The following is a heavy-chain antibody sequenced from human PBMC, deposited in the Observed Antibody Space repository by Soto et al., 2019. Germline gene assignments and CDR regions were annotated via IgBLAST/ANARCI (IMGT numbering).Heavy chain of an antibody. CDR1: GGSISSSSYS. CDR3: ARVTDYGGNFRCSFGM. D-gene: IGHD4-17*01. J-gene: IGHJ3*02. Sequence: QLQLQESGPGLVKPSETLSLTCTVSGGSISSSSYSWGWIRQPPGKGLEWIGNIYTSGSSYSNPSLRSRVTLSVDSSKTQFSLKLNSVTAADTAVYYCARVTDYGGNFRCSFGMWGQGTLVTVSS. V-gene: IGHV4-39*01. CDR2: IYTSGSS.